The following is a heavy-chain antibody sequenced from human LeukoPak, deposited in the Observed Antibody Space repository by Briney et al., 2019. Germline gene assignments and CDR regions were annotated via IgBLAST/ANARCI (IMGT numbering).Heavy chain of an antibody. CDR1: GFTFSDYY. V-gene: IGHV3-11*01. CDR2: ISSSGSTI. D-gene: IGHD3-22*01. J-gene: IGHJ5*02. CDR3: GRDKSDEVDYYDISAGGWFAP. Sequence: GGSLRLSCAASGFTFSDYYMSWIRQAPGKGLEWVSYISSSGSTIYYADSVKGRFTISRDNAKNSLYLQMNSLRAEDTAVYYCGRDKSDEVDYYDISAGGWFAPGAKEPLVTVPS.